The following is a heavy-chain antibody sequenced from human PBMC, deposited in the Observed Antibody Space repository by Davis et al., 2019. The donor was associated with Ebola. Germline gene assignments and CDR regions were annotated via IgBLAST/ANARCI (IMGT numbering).Heavy chain of an antibody. CDR1: GFIFSSYA. Sequence: GESLKISCAASGFIFSSYAMHWVRQAPGKGLEYVSAINSNGGNTYYADSVKGRFTISRDNSKNTLYLQMNSLRAEDTAVYYCAQDSGLDYWGQGTLVTVSS. D-gene: IGHD5-12*01. J-gene: IGHJ4*02. CDR2: INSNGGNT. V-gene: IGHV3-64*02. CDR3: AQDSGLDY.